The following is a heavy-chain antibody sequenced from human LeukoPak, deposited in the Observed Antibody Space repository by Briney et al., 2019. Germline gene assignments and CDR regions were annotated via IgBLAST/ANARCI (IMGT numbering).Heavy chain of an antibody. CDR1: GFTFSSYA. CDR3: ARGAGNWGRDRNWFDP. Sequence: PGGSLRLSCAASGFTFSSYAMHWVRQAPGKGLEWVAVISYDGSNKYYADSVKGRFTISRDNSKNTLYLQMNSLRAEDTAVYYCARGAGNWGRDRNWFDPWGQGTLVTVSS. CDR2: ISYDGSNK. J-gene: IGHJ5*02. D-gene: IGHD7-27*01. V-gene: IGHV3-30-3*01.